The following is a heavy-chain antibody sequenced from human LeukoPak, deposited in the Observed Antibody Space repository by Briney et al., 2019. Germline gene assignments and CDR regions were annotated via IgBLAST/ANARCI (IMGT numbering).Heavy chain of an antibody. Sequence: SVTVSCTASGGTFSSYAISWVRQAPGQGLEWMGGIIPIFGTANYAQKFQGRVTITADKSTSTAYMELSSLRSEDTAVYYCARDPGIVVGRDWFDPWGQGTLVTVSS. CDR1: GGTFSSYA. CDR3: ARDPGIVVGRDWFDP. V-gene: IGHV1-69*06. J-gene: IGHJ5*02. D-gene: IGHD2-2*01. CDR2: IIPIFGTA.